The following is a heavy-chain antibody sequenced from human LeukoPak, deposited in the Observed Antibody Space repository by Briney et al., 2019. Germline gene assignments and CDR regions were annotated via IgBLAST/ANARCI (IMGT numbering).Heavy chain of an antibody. CDR1: GYTFTGYY. J-gene: IGHJ4*02. V-gene: IGHV1-2*02. Sequence: ASVKVSCKASGYTFTGYYMHWVRQAPGQGLEWMGWINPNSGGTDYAQKFQGRVTMTRDTSISTAYMELSRLRSDDTAVYYCARTNAYHPALDYWGQGTLVTVSS. CDR3: ARTNAYHPALDY. CDR2: INPNSGGT.